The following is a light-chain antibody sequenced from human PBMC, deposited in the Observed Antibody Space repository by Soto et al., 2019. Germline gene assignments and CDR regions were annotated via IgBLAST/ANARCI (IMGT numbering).Light chain of an antibody. CDR3: QQYSNWPTIT. Sequence: EIVMTQSPVTLSVSPGERVTLSCRASQSVSSNLAWYQQKPCQAHRLLIYDTSTRATGIPARFSGSGSGTEFTLTISSLQSEDFAVYYCQQYSNWPTITFGQGTRLEIK. CDR1: QSVSSN. J-gene: IGKJ5*01. V-gene: IGKV3-15*01. CDR2: DTS.